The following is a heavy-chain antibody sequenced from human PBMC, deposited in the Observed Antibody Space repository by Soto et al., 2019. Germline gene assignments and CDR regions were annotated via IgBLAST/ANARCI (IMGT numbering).Heavy chain of an antibody. J-gene: IGHJ4*02. Sequence: EVQLVESGGGLVQPGGSLRLSCAGSGFTLSDNYIDWVRQAPGKGLEWVGRSRDKPQGYSTAYAASVKGRFTTSRDESKNSAYLQMNSVKTEDTAVYYCVRATYFSDSSGCTRCLDYWGQGTLVTVSS. CDR3: VRATYFSDSSGCTRCLDY. CDR2: SRDKPQGYST. D-gene: IGHD3-22*01. CDR1: GFTLSDNY. V-gene: IGHV3-72*01.